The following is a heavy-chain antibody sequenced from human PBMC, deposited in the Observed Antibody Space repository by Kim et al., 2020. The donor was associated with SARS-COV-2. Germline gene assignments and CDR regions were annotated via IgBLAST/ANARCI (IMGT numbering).Heavy chain of an antibody. V-gene: IGHV4-4*02. J-gene: IGHJ4*02. CDR2: IYHSGST. Sequence: SETLSLTCAVSGGSISSSNWWSWVRQPPGKGLEWIGEIYHSGSTNYNPSLKSRVTISVDKSKNQFSLKLSSVTAADTAVYYCARRDIYGSGSYYFVYSGQGTLVTVSS. D-gene: IGHD3-10*01. CDR3: ARRDIYGSGSYYFVY. CDR1: GGSISSSNW.